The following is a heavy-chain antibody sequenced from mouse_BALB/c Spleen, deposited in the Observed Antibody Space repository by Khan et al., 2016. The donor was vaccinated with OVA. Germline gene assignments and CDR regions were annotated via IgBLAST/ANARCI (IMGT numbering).Heavy chain of an antibody. V-gene: IGHV1-20*02. CDR3: ARVYRSDFDY. J-gene: IGHJ2*01. Sequence: VQLHQSGPELVKPGASVKISCKASGYSFTGYFMNWVMQSHGKSLEWIGRINPHVGETLFNPKFKGKATLTVDESSSTAHMELRSLASEDSAVYYCARVYRSDFDYWGQGTTLTVSS. D-gene: IGHD1-1*01. CDR2: INPHVGET. CDR1: GYSFTGYF.